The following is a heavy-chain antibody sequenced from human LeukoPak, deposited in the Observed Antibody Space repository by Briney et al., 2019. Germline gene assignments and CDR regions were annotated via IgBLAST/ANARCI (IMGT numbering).Heavy chain of an antibody. J-gene: IGHJ6*03. CDR1: GGPISTHY. D-gene: IGHD3-10*01. CDR2: NDYSGST. V-gene: IGHV4-59*11. Sequence: SETLSLTCIVSGGPISTHYLSWSRQPPGKGLEWIGYNDYSGSTNYNPSLKSRVTISVDTSKNQFSLKLNSVTAADTAVYYCARGATFRGTYFMDVWGKGTTVTVSS. CDR3: ARGATFRGTYFMDV.